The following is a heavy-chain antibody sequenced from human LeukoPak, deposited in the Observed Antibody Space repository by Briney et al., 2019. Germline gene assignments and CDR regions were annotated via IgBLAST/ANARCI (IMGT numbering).Heavy chain of an antibody. CDR3: ARELYSGYDS. V-gene: IGHV4-59*01. Sequence: SETLSLTCTVSGGSINSYYWSWIRQPPGRGLEWIGSIHYSGSTSYNPSLRSRVTISVDTAKNQFSLNVRSVTAADTAVYYCARELYSGYDSWGQGTLVTVSS. CDR2: IHYSGST. J-gene: IGHJ5*01. CDR1: GGSINSYY. D-gene: IGHD5-12*01.